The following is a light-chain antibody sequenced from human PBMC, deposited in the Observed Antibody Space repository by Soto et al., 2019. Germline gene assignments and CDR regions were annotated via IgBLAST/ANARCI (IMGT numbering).Light chain of an antibody. J-gene: IGLJ3*02. V-gene: IGLV2-23*01. CDR1: SSDVGSYNL. Sequence: QSVLTHPASVSGSPGQSITISCTGTSSDVGSYNLVSWYQQHPGKAPKLMIYEGSKRRSGVSNRFSGSKSGNTASLTISGLQAEDEADYYCCSYAGSSTWVFGGGTKLTVL. CDR2: EGS. CDR3: CSYAGSSTWV.